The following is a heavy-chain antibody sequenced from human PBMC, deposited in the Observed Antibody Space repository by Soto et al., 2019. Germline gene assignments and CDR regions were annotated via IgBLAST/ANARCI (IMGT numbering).Heavy chain of an antibody. CDR3: VRDYGGLEGFDV. J-gene: IGHJ3*01. V-gene: IGHV3-23*01. D-gene: IGHD4-17*01. CDR2: ITNNGGGT. CDR1: GVTFTKYA. Sequence: QLLESGGDLVQPGGSLRLSCVVSGVTFTKYAMAWVRQTPEKGLEWVSGITNNGGGTYYADSVKGRFTISRDNSKNTVFLQMNSLGVEDTAKYYCVRDYGGLEGFDVWGRGTMVNVSS.